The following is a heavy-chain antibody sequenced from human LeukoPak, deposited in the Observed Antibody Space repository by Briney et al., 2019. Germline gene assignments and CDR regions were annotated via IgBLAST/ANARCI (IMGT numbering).Heavy chain of an antibody. D-gene: IGHD3-9*01. CDR1: GFTFDDYA. CDR3: ARDCLYYDISGPRFDY. Sequence: PGRSLRLSCAASGFTFDDYAMHWVRQAPGKGLEWVSGISWNSGSIGYADSLKGRFTISRDNARNSLYLQMNSLRAEDTAVYYCARDCLYYDISGPRFDYWGQGTLVTVSS. V-gene: IGHV3-9*01. J-gene: IGHJ4*02. CDR2: ISWNSGSI.